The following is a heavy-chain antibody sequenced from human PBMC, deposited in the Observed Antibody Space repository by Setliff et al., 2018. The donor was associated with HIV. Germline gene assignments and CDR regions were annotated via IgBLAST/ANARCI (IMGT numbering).Heavy chain of an antibody. CDR1: GGSFSSSY. V-gene: IGHV4-34*01. CDR3: AKGPRGLSLRYYFDF. CDR2: INHNGIT. J-gene: IGHJ4*02. Sequence: SETLSLTCAVYGGSFSSSYWSWIRQAPGKGLEWIGQINHNGITHYNPSLETRVTMFADTSRNQFSLRLSPVTAADTAIYYCAKGPRGLSLRYYFDFWAQGSQVTVSS.